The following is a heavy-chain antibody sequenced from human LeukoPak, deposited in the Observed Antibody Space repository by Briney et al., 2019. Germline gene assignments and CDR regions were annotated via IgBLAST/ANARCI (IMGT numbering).Heavy chain of an antibody. CDR1: GFTFSSYA. V-gene: IGHV3-23*01. J-gene: IGHJ4*02. CDR2: SGSGGST. Sequence: GGSLRLSCAASGFTFSSYAMSWVRQAPGKGLEWVSGSGSGGSTYYADSVKGRFTISRDNSKNTLYLQMNSLRAEDTAVFYCAKDFWSGYYPNYWGQGTLVTVSS. D-gene: IGHD3-3*01. CDR3: AKDFWSGYYPNY.